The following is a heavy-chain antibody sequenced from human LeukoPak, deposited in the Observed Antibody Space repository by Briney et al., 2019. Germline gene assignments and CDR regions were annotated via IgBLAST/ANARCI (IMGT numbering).Heavy chain of an antibody. Sequence: SETLSLTCTVSGGSISSYYWSWIRQPPGKGLEWIGYIYYSGSTNYNPSLKSRVTISVDTSKNQFSLKLSSVTAADTAVYYCARGEYNWKDDFYYYYYMDVWGKGTTVTVSS. CDR1: GGSISSYY. V-gene: IGHV4-59*01. CDR3: ARGEYNWKDDFYYYYYMDV. J-gene: IGHJ6*03. D-gene: IGHD1-20*01. CDR2: IYYSGST.